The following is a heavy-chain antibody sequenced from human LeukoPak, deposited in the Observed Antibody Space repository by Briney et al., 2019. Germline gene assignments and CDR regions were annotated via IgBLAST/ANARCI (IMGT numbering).Heavy chain of an antibody. V-gene: IGHV3-23*01. CDR1: GFTFSSYA. CDR3: AKARGSSWYEFDC. CDR2: ISGSGGST. J-gene: IGHJ4*02. D-gene: IGHD6-13*01. Sequence: PGGSLRLSCAASGFTFSSYAMSWVRQAPGKGLEWVSAISGSGGSTYYADSVKGRFTISRDNSKNTLYLQMNSLRAEDTALYYCAKARGSSWYEFDCWGQGTLVTVSP.